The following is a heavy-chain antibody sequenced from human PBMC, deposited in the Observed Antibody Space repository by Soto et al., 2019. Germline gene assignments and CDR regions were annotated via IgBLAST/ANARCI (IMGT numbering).Heavy chain of an antibody. CDR3: ARGMTTVTTFAS. CDR2: IYHSGST. J-gene: IGHJ4*02. CDR1: GGSISSGGYS. D-gene: IGHD4-4*01. V-gene: IGHV4-30-2*01. Sequence: QLQLQESGSGLVKPSQTLSLTCAVSGGSISSGGYSCSWIRQPPGKGLEWIGYIYHSGSTYYNPYRKRRVXXXVXXSTNQCSLKLSSVTAADKAVYYCARGMTTVTTFASWGQGTLVTVSS.